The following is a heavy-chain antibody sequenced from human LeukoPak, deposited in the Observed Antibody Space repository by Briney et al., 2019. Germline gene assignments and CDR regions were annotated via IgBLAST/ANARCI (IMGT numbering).Heavy chain of an antibody. CDR1: GYTFTSYY. V-gene: IGHV1-46*01. D-gene: IGHD3-3*01. Sequence: GASVKVSCKASGYTFTSYYMHWVRQAPGQGLEWMGIINPSGGSTSYAQKFQGRVTMTRDMSTSTVYMELSSLRSEDTAVYYCASPGGFLASADDYDAFDIWGQGTMVTVSS. CDR3: ASPGGFLASADDYDAFDI. CDR2: INPSGGST. J-gene: IGHJ3*02.